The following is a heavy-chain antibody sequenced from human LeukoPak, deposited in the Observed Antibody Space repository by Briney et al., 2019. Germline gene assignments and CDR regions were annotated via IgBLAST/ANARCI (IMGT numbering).Heavy chain of an antibody. CDR1: GYTFTGYC. CDR3: ASPGYSSGWYYYYGMDV. J-gene: IGHJ6*02. V-gene: IGHV1-2*06. Sequence: ASVKVSCKASGYTFTGYCMHWVRQAPGQGLEWMGRINPNSGGTNYAQKFQGRATITADESTSTAYMELSSLRSEDTAVYYCASPGYSSGWYYYYGMDVWGQGTTVTVSS. D-gene: IGHD6-19*01. CDR2: INPNSGGT.